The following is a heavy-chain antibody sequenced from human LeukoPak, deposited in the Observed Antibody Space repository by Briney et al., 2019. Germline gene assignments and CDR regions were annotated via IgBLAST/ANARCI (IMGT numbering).Heavy chain of an antibody. V-gene: IGHV4-59*01. D-gene: IGHD5-18*01. J-gene: IGHJ4*02. CDR2: IYYSGST. CDR3: AKGGYSYAVNW. CDR1: GGSISSFY. Sequence: SETLSLTCTVSGGSISSFYWSWIRQPPGKGLEWIGYIYYSGSTNYNPSLKSRVTISVDTSKNQFSLKLSSVTAADTAVYYCAKGGYSYAVNWWGQGTLVTVSS.